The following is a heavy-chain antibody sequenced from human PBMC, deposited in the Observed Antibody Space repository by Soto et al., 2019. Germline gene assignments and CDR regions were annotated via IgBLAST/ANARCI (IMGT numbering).Heavy chain of an antibody. D-gene: IGHD6-19*01. CDR1: GFTFSSYA. V-gene: IGHV3-23*01. CDR3: AKEERRGSGWYRKKYYFDY. Sequence: GGSLRLSCAASGFTFSSYAMSWVRQAPGKGLEWVSAISGSGGSTYYADSVKGRFTISRDNSKNTLYLQMNSLRAEDTAVYYCAKEERRGSGWYRKKYYFDYWGQGTLVTVSS. J-gene: IGHJ4*02. CDR2: ISGSGGST.